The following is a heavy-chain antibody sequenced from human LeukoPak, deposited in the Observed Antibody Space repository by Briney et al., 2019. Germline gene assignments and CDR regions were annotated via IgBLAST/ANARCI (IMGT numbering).Heavy chain of an antibody. V-gene: IGHV1-2*02. CDR1: GGTFSSYA. D-gene: IGHD3-3*01. J-gene: IGHJ4*02. Sequence: ASVKVSCKASGGTFSSYAISWVRQAPGQGLEWMGWINPNSGGTNYAQKFQGRVTMTRDTSISTAYMELSRLRSDDTAVYYCARPPLFGVVIGPFDYWGQGTLVTVSS. CDR3: ARPPLFGVVIGPFDY. CDR2: INPNSGGT.